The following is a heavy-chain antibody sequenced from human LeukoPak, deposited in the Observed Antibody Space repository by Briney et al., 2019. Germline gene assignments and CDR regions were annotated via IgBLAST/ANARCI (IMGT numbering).Heavy chain of an antibody. D-gene: IGHD3-16*01. V-gene: IGHV4-39*01. CDR2: VYYSGNT. CDR1: GFTFTSYW. J-gene: IGHJ6*02. Sequence: GSLRLSCAVSGFTFTSYWMSWVRQPPGKGLEWIGTVYYSGNTYYNPSLKSRVTISVDTSKNQFSLKLSSVTAADTAVYYCARQLDYGSGSSYGMDVWGQGTTVTVSS. CDR3: ARQLDYGSGSSYGMDV.